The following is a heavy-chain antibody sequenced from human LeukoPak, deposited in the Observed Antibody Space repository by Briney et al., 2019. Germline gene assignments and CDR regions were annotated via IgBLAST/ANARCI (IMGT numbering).Heavy chain of an antibody. CDR2: VFHSGST. CDR3: ARAGNGYYPFDY. V-gene: IGHV4-59*01. J-gene: IGHJ4*02. CDR1: GDSLSTYY. D-gene: IGHD3-22*01. Sequence: SETLSLTCTVSGDSLSTYYWSWIRQPPGKGLEWIGYVFHSGSTNYNPSLKSRVTISVVTSKNQFSLILTSVTAADTAVYYCARAGNGYYPFDYWGQGTLVTVSS.